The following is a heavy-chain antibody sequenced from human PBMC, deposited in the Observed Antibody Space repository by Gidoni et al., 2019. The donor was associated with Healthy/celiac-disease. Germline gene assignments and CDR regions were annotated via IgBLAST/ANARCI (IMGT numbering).Heavy chain of an antibody. D-gene: IGHD6-19*01. V-gene: IGHV4-34*01. Sequence: KGLEWIGEINHSGSTNYNPSLKSRVTISVDTSKNQFSLKLSSVTAADTAVYYCARGAGPGLLWYWGQGTLVTVSS. CDR3: ARGAGPGLLWY. CDR2: INHSGST. J-gene: IGHJ4*02.